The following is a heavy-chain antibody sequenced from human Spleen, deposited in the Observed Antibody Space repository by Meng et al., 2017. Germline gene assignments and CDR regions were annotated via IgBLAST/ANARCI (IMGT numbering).Heavy chain of an antibody. CDR3: ARGRRYGDYGNHSYHYGMDV. V-gene: IGHV4-31*03. J-gene: IGHJ6*02. CDR2: IYYSGST. Sequence: SETLSLTCTVSGGSISSGGYYWSWIRQHPGKGLEWIGYIYYSGSTYYNPSLKSRVTISVDTSKNQFSLKLSSVTAADTAVYYCARGRRYGDYGNHSYHYGMDVWGQGTTVTVSS. D-gene: IGHD4-17*01. CDR1: GGSISSGGYY.